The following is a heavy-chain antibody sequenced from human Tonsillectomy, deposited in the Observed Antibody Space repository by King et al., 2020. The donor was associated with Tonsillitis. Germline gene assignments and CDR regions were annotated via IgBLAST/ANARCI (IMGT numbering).Heavy chain of an antibody. J-gene: IGHJ3*02. CDR2: IRSKAYGGTT. V-gene: IGHV3-49*03. CDR3: TGYYDISGYYYDDFDI. CDR1: GFTFGDYA. D-gene: IGHD3-22*01. Sequence: VQLVESGGGLVQPGRSLRLSCTASGFTFGDYAMSWFRQAPGKGLEWVGFIRSKAYGGTTEYAASVKGRFTISRDDSKSIAYLQMNSLKTEDTAVYYCTGYYDISGYYYDDFDIWGQGTMVTVSS.